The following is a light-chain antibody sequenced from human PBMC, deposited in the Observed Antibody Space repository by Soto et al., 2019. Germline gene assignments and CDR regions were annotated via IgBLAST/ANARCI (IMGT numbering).Light chain of an antibody. CDR3: QQYGRSPRT. CDR2: GAS. Sequence: ETVLTQSPGTLSLSTGERATLSCRASQSVNSNYLAWYQQKPGQAPRLLIYGASSRATGIPDRFSGSGSGTDFILTISRLEPDDFAVYYCQQYGRSPRTFGQGTKVDIK. V-gene: IGKV3-20*01. J-gene: IGKJ1*01. CDR1: QSVNSNY.